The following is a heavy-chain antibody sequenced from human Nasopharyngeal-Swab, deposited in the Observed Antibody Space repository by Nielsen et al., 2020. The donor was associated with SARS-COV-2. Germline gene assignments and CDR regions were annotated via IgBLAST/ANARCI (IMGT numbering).Heavy chain of an antibody. V-gene: IGHV3-21*01. J-gene: IGHJ1*01. CDR1: GFTFSSYS. D-gene: IGHD6-19*01. CDR2: ISSSSSYI. CDR3: ARRAVAGECFQH. Sequence: GGSLRLSCAASGFTFSSYSMNWVRQAPGKGLEWVSSISSSSSYIYYADSVKGRFTISRDNAKNSLYLQMNSLRAEDTAVYYCARRAVAGECFQHWGQGTLVTVSS.